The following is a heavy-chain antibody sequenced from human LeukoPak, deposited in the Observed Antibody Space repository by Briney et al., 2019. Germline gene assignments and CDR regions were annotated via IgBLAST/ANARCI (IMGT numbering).Heavy chain of an antibody. CDR1: GYSISSGYY. CDR3: ARNGRVVPAAMRYYYYMDA. J-gene: IGHJ6*03. V-gene: IGHV4-38-2*02. Sequence: PSETLSLTCTVSGYSISSGYYWGWIRQPPGKGLEWIGSIYHSGGTYYNPSLKSRVTISVDTSKNQFSLKLSSVTAADTAVYYCARNGRVVPAAMRYYYYMDAWGKGTTVTISS. CDR2: IYHSGGT. D-gene: IGHD2-2*01.